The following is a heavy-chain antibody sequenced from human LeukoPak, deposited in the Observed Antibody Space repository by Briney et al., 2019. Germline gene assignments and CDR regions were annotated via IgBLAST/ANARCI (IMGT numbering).Heavy chain of an antibody. J-gene: IGHJ4*02. Sequence: AGGSPRLSCAASGFTFDDYGMSWVRQAPGKGLEWVSGINWNGGSTGYADSVKGRFTISRDNAKNSLYLQMNSLRAGDTALYYCARERTYYYDSNPDYFDYWGQGTLVTVPS. CDR1: GFTFDDYG. CDR2: INWNGGST. D-gene: IGHD3-22*01. V-gene: IGHV3-20*04. CDR3: ARERTYYYDSNPDYFDY.